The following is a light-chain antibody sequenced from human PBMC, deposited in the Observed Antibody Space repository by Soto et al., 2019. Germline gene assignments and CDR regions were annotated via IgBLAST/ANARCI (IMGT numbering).Light chain of an antibody. CDR3: QQYYDWPMYT. J-gene: IGKJ2*01. CDR2: GAS. CDR1: QSVSSN. V-gene: IGKV3-15*01. Sequence: EIVMTQSPATLSVSPGERATLSCRASQSVSSNLAWYQQKPGQAPRLLIDGASTRATGVPARFSGSGSGTEFTLTISSLQSEDFAVYDCQQYYDWPMYTFGQGNKREI.